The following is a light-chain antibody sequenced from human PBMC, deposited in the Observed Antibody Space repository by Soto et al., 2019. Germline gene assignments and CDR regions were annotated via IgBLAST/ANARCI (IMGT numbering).Light chain of an antibody. V-gene: IGKV1-9*01. CDR1: QDLTGY. CDR3: QQANSFPLT. J-gene: IGKJ4*01. CDR2: ATS. Sequence: DIQLTQSPSFLSASVGDRVTITCRASQDLTGYLAWYQQEPGKAPKLLISATSTLQSGVPSRFSGSGSGTDFTLTISSLQPEDFATYYCQQANSFPLTFGGGTKVDIK.